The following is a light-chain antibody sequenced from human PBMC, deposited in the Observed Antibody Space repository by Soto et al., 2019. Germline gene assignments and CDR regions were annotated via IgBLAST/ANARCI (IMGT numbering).Light chain of an antibody. CDR3: QPYNSYSRT. CDR2: GAS. Sequence: IVMTQSPATLSLSPVEGATLCCRASQNIRTKLAWYQQKPGQAPRLLISGASTRATGIPVRFSGSGSETEFTLTISSLQPDDSATYYCQPYNSYSRTFGQGTKVDIK. CDR1: QNIRTK. J-gene: IGKJ1*01. V-gene: IGKV3-15*01.